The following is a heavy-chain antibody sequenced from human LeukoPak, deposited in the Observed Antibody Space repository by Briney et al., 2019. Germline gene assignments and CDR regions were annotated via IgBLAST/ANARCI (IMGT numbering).Heavy chain of an antibody. Sequence: GESLKISCMGSGYSFTSYWIGWVRQMPGTGLEWKGIIYPGDSDTRYSPSFQGQVTISADKSISTAYLQWSSLKASDTAMYYCARRPYYYDSSGYSASDYGMDFWGQGNTVTVSS. CDR1: GYSFTSYW. V-gene: IGHV5-51*01. CDR2: IYPGDSDT. D-gene: IGHD3-22*01. J-gene: IGHJ6*02. CDR3: ARRPYYYDSSGYSASDYGMDF.